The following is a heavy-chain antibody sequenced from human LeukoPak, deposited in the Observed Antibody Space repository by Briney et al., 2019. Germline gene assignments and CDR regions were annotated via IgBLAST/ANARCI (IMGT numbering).Heavy chain of an antibody. J-gene: IGHJ4*02. CDR1: GFTFSSYS. CDR3: ATHGPPEAENFDY. CDR2: ISSSSSYI. Sequence: PGGSLRLSCAASGFTFSSYSMNWVRQAPGKGLEWVSSISSSSSYIYYADSVKGRFTISRDNAKNSLYLQMNSLRAEDTAVYYCATHGPPEAENFDYWGQGTLVTVSS. V-gene: IGHV3-21*01.